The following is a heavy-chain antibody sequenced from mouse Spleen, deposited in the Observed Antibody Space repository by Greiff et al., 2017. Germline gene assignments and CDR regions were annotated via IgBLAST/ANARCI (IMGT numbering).Heavy chain of an antibody. Sequence: VQLQQSGPELVKPGASVKISCKASGYAFSSSWMNWVKQRPGKGLEWIGRIYPGDGDTNYNGKFKGKATLTADKSSSTAYMQLSSLTSEDSEVYYCAGGYYGCLCWYFDVWGAGTTVTVSS. V-gene: IGHV1-82*01. CDR3: AGGYYGCLCWYFDV. CDR1: GYAFSSSW. D-gene: IGHD2-2*01. CDR2: IYPGDGDT. J-gene: IGHJ1*01.